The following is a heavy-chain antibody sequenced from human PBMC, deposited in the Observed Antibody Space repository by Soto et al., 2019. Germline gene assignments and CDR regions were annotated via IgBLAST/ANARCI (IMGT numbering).Heavy chain of an antibody. CDR1: VGTFSSYA. V-gene: IGHV1-69*01. Sequence: QVQLVQSGAEVKKPGSSVKVSCKASVGTFSSYAISWVRQAPGQGLEWMGGIIPIFGTANYAQKFQGRVTITADEYTSTAYMEQSSLRSEDTAVYYCATYTPNGYYFDYWGQGTLVTVSS. J-gene: IGHJ4*02. CDR2: IIPIFGTA. D-gene: IGHD1-1*01. CDR3: ATYTPNGYYFDY.